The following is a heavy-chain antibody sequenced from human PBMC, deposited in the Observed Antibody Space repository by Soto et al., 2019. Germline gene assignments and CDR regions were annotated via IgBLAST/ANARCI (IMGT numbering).Heavy chain of an antibody. D-gene: IGHD6-13*01. J-gene: IGHJ4*02. Sequence: PGGSLRLSCAASGFTFSSYSMNWVRQAPGKGLEWVSSISSSSSYIYYADSVKGRFTISRDNAKNSLYLQMNSLRAEDTAVYYCAPDPPAGRPSSSWYMFDYWGQGTLVTVSS. CDR2: ISSSSSYI. CDR3: APDPPAGRPSSSWYMFDY. CDR1: GFTFSSYS. V-gene: IGHV3-21*01.